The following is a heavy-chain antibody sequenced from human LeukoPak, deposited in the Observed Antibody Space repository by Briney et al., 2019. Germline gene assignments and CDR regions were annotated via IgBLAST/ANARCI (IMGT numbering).Heavy chain of an antibody. CDR1: GYTFIGYY. V-gene: IGHV1-2*02. CDR2: TNPNSGGT. J-gene: IGHJ4*02. Sequence: ASVKVSCKASGYTFIGYYMHWVRQAPGQGLEWMGWTNPNSGGTNYAQKFQGRVTMTRDTSISTVYMELSRLRSDDTAVYYCARDSCSSTSCLSIDDYWGQGTLVTVSS. CDR3: ARDSCSSTSCLSIDDY. D-gene: IGHD2-2*01.